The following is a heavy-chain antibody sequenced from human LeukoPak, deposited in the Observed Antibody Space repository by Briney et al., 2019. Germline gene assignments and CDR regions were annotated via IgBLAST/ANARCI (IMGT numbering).Heavy chain of an antibody. CDR2: ISAYNGNT. Sequence: GASVNVSCKASGYTFTSYGISWVRQAPGQGLEWMGWISAYNGNTNYAQKLQGRVTMTTDTSTSTAYMELRSLRSDDTAVYYCARDALYDYVWGSYRYEDYWGQGTLVTVSS. CDR1: GYTFTSYG. CDR3: ARDALYDYVWGSYRYEDY. V-gene: IGHV1-18*01. J-gene: IGHJ4*02. D-gene: IGHD3-16*02.